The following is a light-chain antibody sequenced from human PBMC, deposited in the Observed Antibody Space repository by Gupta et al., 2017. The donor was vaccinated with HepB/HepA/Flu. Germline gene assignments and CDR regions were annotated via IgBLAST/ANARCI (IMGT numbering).Light chain of an antibody. CDR2: EVS. J-gene: IGLJ1*01. CDR1: SSDVGSYNL. CDR3: CSYAGSSTFYV. Sequence: ISCTGTSSDVGSYNLVSWYQQHPGTAPKLMIYEVSKRPSGVSNRFSGSKSGNTASLTISGLQAEDEADYYCCSYAGSSTFYVFGTGTKVTVL. V-gene: IGLV2-23*02.